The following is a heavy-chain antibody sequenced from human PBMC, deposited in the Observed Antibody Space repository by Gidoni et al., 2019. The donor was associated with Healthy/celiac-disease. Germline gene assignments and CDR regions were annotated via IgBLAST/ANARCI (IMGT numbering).Heavy chain of an antibody. Sequence: EVQLVASGGGLVQPGGSLRLSCAASGFPFSNYWMSWVRQAPGKGLEWVANIKEDGREKYYVDSVKGRFTISRDNAKNSVYLQMNSLRAEDTAVYYCARGSGGSWTPDYGDTRYYFDYWGQGTLVTVSS. CDR3: ARGSGGSWTPDYGDTRYYFDY. J-gene: IGHJ4*02. CDR2: IKEDGREK. V-gene: IGHV3-7*04. D-gene: IGHD2-15*01. CDR1: GFPFSNYW.